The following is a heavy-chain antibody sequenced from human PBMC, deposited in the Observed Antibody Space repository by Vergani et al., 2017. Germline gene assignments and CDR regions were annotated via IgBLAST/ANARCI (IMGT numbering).Heavy chain of an antibody. CDR1: GGSISSYY. CDR2: FYTGGGT. Sequence: QVQLQESGPGLVKPSETLSLTCTVSGGSISSYYWRWFRQPAGKGLEWIGRFYTGGGTSYNPSLKSRVTISVDTSKNQFSLQLSSVTAADTAVYYFARDPLYSTTWPFLLLDMDVWGQGTTVTVSS. J-gene: IGHJ6*02. D-gene: IGHD6-13*01. V-gene: IGHV4-4*07. CDR3: ARDPLYSTTWPFLLLDMDV.